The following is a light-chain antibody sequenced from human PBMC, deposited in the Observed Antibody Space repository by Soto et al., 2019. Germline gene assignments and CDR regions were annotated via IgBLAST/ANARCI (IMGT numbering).Light chain of an antibody. Sequence: QPVLTQSPYASASLGASVKLTCALSSGHRSYAIAWHQQQPEKGPRYLMKLNSDGSHSKGDGIPDRFSGSSSGAERYLTISSLQSEDEADNYCQTWGTGIWVFGGGTKLTVL. J-gene: IGLJ3*02. CDR3: QTWGTGIWV. CDR1: SGHRSYA. CDR2: LNSDGSH. V-gene: IGLV4-69*01.